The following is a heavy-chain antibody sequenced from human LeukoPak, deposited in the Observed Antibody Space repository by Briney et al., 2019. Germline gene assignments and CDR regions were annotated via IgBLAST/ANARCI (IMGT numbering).Heavy chain of an antibody. CDR1: GLTFSSHA. Sequence: PGGSLRLSCVASGLTFSSHAMTWVRQTPEKGLEWVSGITDTGGSTYHAESVKGRFTISRDNSKNTLYLQMNSLRAEDTAVYYCAKDIVGMPFDYWGQGTLLAVSS. CDR3: AKDIVGMPFDY. D-gene: IGHD1-26*01. V-gene: IGHV3-23*01. CDR2: ITDTGGST. J-gene: IGHJ4*02.